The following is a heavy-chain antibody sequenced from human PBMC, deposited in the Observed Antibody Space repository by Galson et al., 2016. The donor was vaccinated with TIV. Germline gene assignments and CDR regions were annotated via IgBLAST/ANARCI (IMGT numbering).Heavy chain of an antibody. CDR3: ARGATSDWPFDY. Sequence: SVKVSCKASGYTFTTYAIHWVRQAPGRGLEWMGWINAGNGDTKYSQKFQGRVTISRDTSASTAYMELSSLTSEDTAMYYCARGATSDWPFDYWGQATLVTVSS. V-gene: IGHV1-3*01. J-gene: IGHJ4*02. CDR2: INAGNGDT. CDR1: GYTFTTYA. D-gene: IGHD6-19*01.